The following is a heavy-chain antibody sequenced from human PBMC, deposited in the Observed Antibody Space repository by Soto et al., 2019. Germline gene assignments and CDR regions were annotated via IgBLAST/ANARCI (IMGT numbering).Heavy chain of an antibody. CDR2: IIPIFGTA. V-gene: IGHV1-69*13. J-gene: IGHJ6*02. D-gene: IGHD3-10*01. Sequence: SVKVSCKASGGTFSSYAISWVRQAPGQGLEWMGGIIPIFGTANYAQKFQGRVTITADESTSTAYMELSSLRSEDTAVYYCARVGMVRGVYYYGMEVWGQGTTVTVSS. CDR3: ARVGMVRGVYYYGMEV. CDR1: GGTFSSYA.